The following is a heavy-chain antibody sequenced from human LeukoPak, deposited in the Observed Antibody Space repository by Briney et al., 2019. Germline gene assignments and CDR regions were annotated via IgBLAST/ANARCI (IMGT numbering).Heavy chain of an antibody. Sequence: GGSLRLSCAASGFTFVNFAMSWVRLAPGKGLEWVSAVVGGGTTTFYADSVKGRFTISRDNSKNTLYLQMNSLRAEDTAVYYCARDNGFYFVAGTFDYWGQGTLVTVSS. D-gene: IGHD6-19*01. CDR2: VVGGGTTT. J-gene: IGHJ4*02. V-gene: IGHV3-23*01. CDR1: GFTFVNFA. CDR3: ARDNGFYFVAGTFDY.